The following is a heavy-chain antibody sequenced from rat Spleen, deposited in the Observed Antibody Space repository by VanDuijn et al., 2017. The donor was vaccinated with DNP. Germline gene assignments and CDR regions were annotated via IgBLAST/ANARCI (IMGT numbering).Heavy chain of an antibody. CDR2: MWGDGNT. CDR3: TRTDSYNSGFFFDY. D-gene: IGHD4-3*01. Sequence: QVQLKESGPVLVQASETLSLTSTVSGFSLTNYGVIWVRQSPGKGLEWGGIMWGDGNTDYNSALRSRLSISRDTSKSQVFLRMNGLQTEDTAIYFCTRTDSYNSGFFFDYWGQGVMVTVSS. CDR1: GFSLTNYG. J-gene: IGHJ2*01. V-gene: IGHV2S75*01.